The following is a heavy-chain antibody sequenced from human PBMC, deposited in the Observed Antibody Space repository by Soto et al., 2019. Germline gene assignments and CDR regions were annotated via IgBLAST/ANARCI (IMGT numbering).Heavy chain of an antibody. V-gene: IGHV3-23*01. D-gene: IGHD3-10*01. Sequence: GGSLRLSCAASGFTFSSYAMSWVRQAPGKGLEWVSAISGSGGSTYYADSVKGRFTISRDNSKNTLYLQMNSLRAEDTAVYYCAKDRRGSGSPIKYYFDYWGQGTLVTVSS. CDR1: GFTFSSYA. J-gene: IGHJ4*02. CDR2: ISGSGGST. CDR3: AKDRRGSGSPIKYYFDY.